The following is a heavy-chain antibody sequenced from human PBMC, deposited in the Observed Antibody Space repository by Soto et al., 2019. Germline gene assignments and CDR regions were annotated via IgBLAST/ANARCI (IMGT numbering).Heavy chain of an antibody. D-gene: IGHD2-15*01. CDR1: GYSFTSYW. CDR3: ARHRGSSVVVVAATRGDDAFDI. J-gene: IGHJ3*02. CDR2: IYPGDSDT. V-gene: IGHV5-51*01. Sequence: SGESLKISCKGSGYSFTSYWIGWVRQMPGKGLEWMGIIYPGDSDTRYSPSFQGQVTISADKSISTAYLQWSSLKASDTAMYYCARHRGSSVVVVAATRGDDAFDIWGQGTMVTVSS.